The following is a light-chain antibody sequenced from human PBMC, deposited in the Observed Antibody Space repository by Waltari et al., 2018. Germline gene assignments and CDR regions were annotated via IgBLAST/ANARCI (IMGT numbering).Light chain of an antibody. CDR1: RSNLGSNY. V-gene: IGLV1-47*01. J-gene: IGLJ2*01. CDR3: AAWDDSLSCVV. CDR2: RHN. Sequence: QSVLTQAPSASGTPGQRVTISCSGSRSNLGSNYVYWYQRLPGTAPKLLIDRHNQPPSGVSDRFSGAKSGTSASLAIIGLRSEEESRYYCAAWDDSLSCVVFGGGTELTVL.